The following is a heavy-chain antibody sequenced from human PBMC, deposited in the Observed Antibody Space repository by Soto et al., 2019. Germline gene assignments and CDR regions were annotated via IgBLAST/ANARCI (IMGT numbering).Heavy chain of an antibody. CDR1: GFSFDDYA. CDR3: AKDSSGGRPVYFDY. CDR2: ISGSGGST. J-gene: IGHJ4*02. V-gene: IGHV3-23*01. Sequence: GGSLRLSCAASGFSFDDYAMSWVRQAPGKGLEWVSAISGSGGSTYYADSVKGRFTISRDNSKNTLYLQMNSLRAEDTAVYYCAKDSSGGRPVYFDYWGQGTLVTVSS. D-gene: IGHD3-10*01.